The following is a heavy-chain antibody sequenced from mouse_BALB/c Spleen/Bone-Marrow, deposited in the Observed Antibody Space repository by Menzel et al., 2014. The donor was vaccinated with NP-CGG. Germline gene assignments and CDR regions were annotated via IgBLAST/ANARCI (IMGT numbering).Heavy chain of an antibody. CDR1: GYSFTSYW. J-gene: IGHJ4*01. Sequence: GQLQKSGPKLTRTGASVKMSCKASGYSFTSYWMHWVKQRPGQGLEWIGAIYPGNSDTSSNQQFKGKAKLTAVTSASTAYIELSSLTNEDSAVYYCTRWAYYDYSYYAMDFCGQGTSVAVST. CDR2: IYPGNSDT. D-gene: IGHD2-4*01. V-gene: IGHV1-5*01. CDR3: TRWAYYDYSYYAMDF.